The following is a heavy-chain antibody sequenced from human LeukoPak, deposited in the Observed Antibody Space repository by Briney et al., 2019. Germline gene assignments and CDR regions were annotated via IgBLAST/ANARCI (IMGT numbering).Heavy chain of an antibody. CDR1: GYTFTSYY. J-gene: IGHJ4*02. CDR3: ARGTYYDFWSGYWGSSTIDY. CDR2: INPSGGST. Sequence: GASVKVSCKASGYTFTSYYMHWVRQAPGQGLEWMGVINPSGGSTTYAQKFQGRVTVTRDRSTRTVYMELSSLRSEDTAVYYCARGTYYDFWSGYWGSSTIDYWGQGTLVTVSS. D-gene: IGHD3-3*01. V-gene: IGHV1-46*03.